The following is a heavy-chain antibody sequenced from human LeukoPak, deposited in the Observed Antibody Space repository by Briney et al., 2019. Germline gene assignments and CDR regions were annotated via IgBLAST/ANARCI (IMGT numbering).Heavy chain of an antibody. V-gene: IGHV1-2*02. CDR1: GYTFTGYY. D-gene: IGHD5-24*01. CDR2: INPNSGGT. J-gene: IGHJ4*02. CDR3: ASEVEMANLPDY. Sequence: ASVKVSCKASGYTFTGYYMHWVRQAPGQGLEWVGWINPNSGGTNYAQKFQGRVTMTRDTSISTAYMELSRLRSDDTAVYYCASEVEMANLPDYWGQGSLVTVSS.